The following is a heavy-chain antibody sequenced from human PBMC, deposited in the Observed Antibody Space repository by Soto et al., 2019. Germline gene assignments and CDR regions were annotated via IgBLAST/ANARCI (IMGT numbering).Heavy chain of an antibody. CDR3: ARGSTYYYDSSGYYIYYFDY. Sequence: GGSLRLSCAASGLDFSSEVMCWVRQAPGKGLEWVSSISGSGRTIYHADSMRGRFAISRDNSKNSLYLQMNSLRAEDTAVYYCARGSTYYYDSSGYYIYYFDYWGQGTLVTVSS. V-gene: IGHV3-23*01. D-gene: IGHD3-22*01. CDR1: GLDFSSEV. J-gene: IGHJ4*02. CDR2: ISGSGRTI.